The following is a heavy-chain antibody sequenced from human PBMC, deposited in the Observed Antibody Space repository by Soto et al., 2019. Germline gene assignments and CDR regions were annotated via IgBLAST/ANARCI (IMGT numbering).Heavy chain of an antibody. CDR1: GGSISSGGYS. Sequence: QLQLQESGSGLVKPSQTLSLTCAVSGGSISSGGYSWSWIRQPPGKGLAWIGYIYHSGSTYYNPSLKSRVTISVDRSKNQFSLKLSSVTAADTAVYYCARGYYYDSSGGYYFDYWGQGTLVTVSS. CDR3: ARGYYYDSSGGYYFDY. J-gene: IGHJ4*02. V-gene: IGHV4-30-2*01. D-gene: IGHD3-22*01. CDR2: IYHSGST.